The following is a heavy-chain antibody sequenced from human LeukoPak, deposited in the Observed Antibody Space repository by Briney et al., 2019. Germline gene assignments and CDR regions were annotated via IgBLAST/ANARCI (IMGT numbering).Heavy chain of an antibody. Sequence: SETLSLTCAVYGGSFSGYYWSWIRQPPGKGPGWVGEINHSGSTNYNPSLKSRVTVSVDTSKNQFSLKLSSVTAADTAVYYCARGFLDSSGYYFRTWGQGTLVTVSS. CDR1: GGSFSGYY. CDR3: ARGFLDSSGYYFRT. CDR2: INHSGST. D-gene: IGHD3-22*01. V-gene: IGHV4-34*01. J-gene: IGHJ5*02.